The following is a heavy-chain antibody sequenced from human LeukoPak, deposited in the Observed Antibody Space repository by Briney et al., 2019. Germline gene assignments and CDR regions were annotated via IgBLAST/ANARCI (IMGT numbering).Heavy chain of an antibody. J-gene: IGHJ4*02. CDR3: ASVSKTVVAATVDY. V-gene: IGHV4-4*02. D-gene: IGHD2-15*01. Sequence: SETLSLTCAVSGGSISSSNWWSWVRQPPGKGLEWIGEIYHSGSTNYNPSLKSRVTISVDKSKNQFSLKLSSVTAADTAVYYCASVSKTVVAATVDYWGQGTLVTVSS. CDR1: GGSISSSNW. CDR2: IYHSGST.